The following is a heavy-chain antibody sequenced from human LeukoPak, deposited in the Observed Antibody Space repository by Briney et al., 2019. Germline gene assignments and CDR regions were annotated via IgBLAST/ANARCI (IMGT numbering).Heavy chain of an antibody. CDR3: ASTAVADYYGMDV. V-gene: IGHV5-51*01. D-gene: IGHD6-19*01. CDR2: IYPSDSDT. Sequence: GESLKISCKGSGYSFTSYWVGWVRQVPGKGLEWMGIIYPSDSDTRYSPSFQGQVTISADKSISTAYLQWSSLKASDTAMYYCASTAVADYYGMDVWGQGTTVTVSS. CDR1: GYSFTSYW. J-gene: IGHJ6*02.